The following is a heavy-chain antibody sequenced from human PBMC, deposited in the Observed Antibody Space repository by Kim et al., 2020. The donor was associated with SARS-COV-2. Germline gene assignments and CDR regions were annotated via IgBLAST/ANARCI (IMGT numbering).Heavy chain of an antibody. D-gene: IGHD3-3*01. CDR1: GFTFSSYG. CDR3: ARAPSSGLRFLEWLGNWFDP. V-gene: IGHV3-33*01. J-gene: IGHJ5*02. CDR2: IWYDGSNK. Sequence: GGSLRLSCAASGFTFSSYGMHWVRQAPGKGLEWVAVIWYDGSNKYYADSVKGRFTISRDNSKNSLYLQMNSLRAEDTAVYYCARAPSSGLRFLEWLGNWFDPWGQGTLVTVSS.